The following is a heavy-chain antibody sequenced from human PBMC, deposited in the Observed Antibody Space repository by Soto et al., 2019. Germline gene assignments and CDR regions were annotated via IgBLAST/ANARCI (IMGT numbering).Heavy chain of an antibody. Sequence: QVQLVQSGAEVKKPGASVKVSCKASGYTFTSYDINWVRQATGQGLEWMGWMNPNSGNTGYAQKFQSRVTMTRNTSISTAYMELSSLRSEDTAVYYCARGLRDYYDSSGYFYYYYGMDVWGQGTTVTVSS. CDR2: MNPNSGNT. J-gene: IGHJ6*02. V-gene: IGHV1-8*01. CDR3: ARGLRDYYDSSGYFYYYYGMDV. D-gene: IGHD3-22*01. CDR1: GYTFTSYD.